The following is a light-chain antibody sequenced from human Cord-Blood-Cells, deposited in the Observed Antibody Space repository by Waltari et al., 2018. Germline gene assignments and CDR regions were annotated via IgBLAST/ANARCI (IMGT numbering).Light chain of an antibody. J-gene: IGLJ1*01. V-gene: IGLV3-21*03. CDR1: HIGSNS. CDR2: DDS. CDR3: QVWDSSSDHYV. Sequence: SYVLTQPPSVSVAPGKTARITCGGNHIGSNSVHWYQQKPGQAPVLVVYDDSDRPSGIPDRFSGSNSGNTATLTISRVEAGDEADYYCQVWDSSSDHYVFRTGTKVTVL.